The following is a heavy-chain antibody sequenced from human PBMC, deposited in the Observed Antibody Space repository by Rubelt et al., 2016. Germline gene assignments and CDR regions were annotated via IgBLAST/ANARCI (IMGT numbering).Heavy chain of an antibody. Sequence: QVQLVQSGAEVRKPGASVKVSCKASGYTFTGYYIHWLRQAPGQGLEWMGWIDPKSGGTNYAQSFQGRVCMTRDTSIITAYMDLSRLRSDDTAIYYWARQQLWLSNAFDIWGLGTMVTVSS. J-gene: IGHJ3*02. CDR1: GYTFTGYY. V-gene: IGHV1-2*02. D-gene: IGHD2-21*01. CDR2: IDPKSGGT. CDR3: ARQQLWLSNAFDI.